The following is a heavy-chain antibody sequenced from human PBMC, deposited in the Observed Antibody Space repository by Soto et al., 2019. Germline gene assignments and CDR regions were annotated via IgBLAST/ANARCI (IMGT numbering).Heavy chain of an antibody. D-gene: IGHD2-2*01. Sequence: GGSLRLSCAASGFTFSSYAMSWVRQAPGKGLEWVSAISGSGGSTYYADSVKGRFTISRDNSKNTLYLQMNSLRAEDTAVYYCAKAILEEAAAISYFDYWGQGTLVTVSS. CDR2: ISGSGGST. V-gene: IGHV3-23*01. CDR3: AKAILEEAAAISYFDY. CDR1: GFTFSSYA. J-gene: IGHJ4*02.